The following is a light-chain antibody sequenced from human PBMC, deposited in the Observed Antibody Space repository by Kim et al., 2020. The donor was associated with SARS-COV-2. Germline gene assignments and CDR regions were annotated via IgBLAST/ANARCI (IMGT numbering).Light chain of an antibody. CDR2: GAS. J-gene: IGKJ1*01. V-gene: IGKV3-20*01. Sequence: EIVLTQSPGTLSLSPGERATLSCRVSQSVINTYLSWYQQKPGQAPRLLIYGASNRATGIPDRFSGSGSRTDFTLTISRLEPEDFAVYFCHHYEASLTWAFGQGTKVDIK. CDR1: QSVINTY. CDR3: HHYEASLTWA.